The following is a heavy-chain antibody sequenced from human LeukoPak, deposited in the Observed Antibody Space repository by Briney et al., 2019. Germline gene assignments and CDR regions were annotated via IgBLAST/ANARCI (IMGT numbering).Heavy chain of an antibody. D-gene: IGHD6-19*01. J-gene: IGHJ4*02. Sequence: ASVKVSCMASGYSFTTYAMHWVRQAPGQRLECMGWINAGNGDTKYSRKFQGRVTITRDTSASTAYMELSSLRSEDTAVYYCARGATSDWPFDYWGQGTLVTVSS. CDR3: ARGATSDWPFDY. V-gene: IGHV1-3*01. CDR1: GYSFTTYA. CDR2: INAGNGDT.